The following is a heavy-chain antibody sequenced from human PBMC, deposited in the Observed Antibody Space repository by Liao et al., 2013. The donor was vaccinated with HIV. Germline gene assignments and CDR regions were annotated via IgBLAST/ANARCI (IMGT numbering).Heavy chain of an antibody. CDR1: SGSFSSGSYH. V-gene: IGHV4-61*02. D-gene: IGHD2-21*01. Sequence: QVQLQESGPGLVKPSQTLSLTCTVSSGSFSSGSYHWSWIRQPAGKGLEWIGRIYTSGSTNYNPSLKSRVTISVDTSKNQFSLKLSSVTAADTAVYYCARFLPHCGGDCYPPYNWFDPWGQGTLVIVSS. J-gene: IGHJ5*02. CDR2: IYTSGST. CDR3: ARFLPHCGGDCYPPYNWFDP.